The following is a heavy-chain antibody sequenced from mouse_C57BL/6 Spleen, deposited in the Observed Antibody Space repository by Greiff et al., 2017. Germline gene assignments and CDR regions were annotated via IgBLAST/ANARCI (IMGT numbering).Heavy chain of an antibody. CDR2: INPNNGGT. J-gene: IGHJ1*03. CDR3: ERDRGTYWYFDV. CDR1: GYTFTDYN. D-gene: IGHD3-1*01. Sequence: EVQLQQSGPELVKPGASVKMSCKASGYTFTDYNMHWVKQSHGKSLEWIGYINPNNGGTSYNQKFKGKATLTVNKSSSTAYMELRSLTSEDSAVYYCERDRGTYWYFDVWGTGTTVTVSS. V-gene: IGHV1-22*01.